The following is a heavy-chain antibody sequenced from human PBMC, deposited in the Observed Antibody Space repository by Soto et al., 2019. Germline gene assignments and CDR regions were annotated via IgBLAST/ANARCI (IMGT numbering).Heavy chain of an antibody. J-gene: IGHJ6*02. CDR3: ARSLVVPASNYYYGMDV. CDR1: GYSFTNYW. CDR2: IYPGDSDT. D-gene: IGHD2-2*01. V-gene: IGHV5-51*01. Sequence: GESLKISCKGSGYSFTNYWIGWVRQMPGKGLEWMGLIYPGDSDTRYSPSFEGQVTISADKSISTAYLQWSSLKASDTAMYYCARSLVVPASNYYYGMDVWGQGSTFTVSS.